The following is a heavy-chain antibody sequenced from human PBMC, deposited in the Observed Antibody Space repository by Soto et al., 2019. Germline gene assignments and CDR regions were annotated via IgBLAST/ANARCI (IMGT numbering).Heavy chain of an antibody. CDR3: AKDQEAAAGTGPYYYYGMDV. Sequence: QSGGSLRLSCAASGFTFSSYAMSWVRQAPGKGLEWVSVISGSGGSTYYADSVKGRFTISRDNSKNTLYLQMNSLRAEDTAVYYCAKDQEAAAGTGPYYYYGMDVWGQGTTVTVSS. D-gene: IGHD6-13*01. CDR1: GFTFSSYA. CDR2: ISGSGGST. V-gene: IGHV3-23*01. J-gene: IGHJ6*02.